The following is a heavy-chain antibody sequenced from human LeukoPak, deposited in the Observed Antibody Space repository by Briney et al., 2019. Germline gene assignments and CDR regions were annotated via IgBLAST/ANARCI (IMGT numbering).Heavy chain of an antibody. V-gene: IGHV4-59*01. Sequence: SETLSLTCTVSGGSISADYWSWVREPPGKGLEWSGYIYYSGSTNYNPSLKSRVAISVDTSKNQVSLRLSSVTAADTAVYYCARGGSIVGATPHDAFDIWGQGTVVTVS. D-gene: IGHD1-26*01. CDR1: GGSISADY. J-gene: IGHJ3*02. CDR3: ARGGSIVGATPHDAFDI. CDR2: IYYSGST.